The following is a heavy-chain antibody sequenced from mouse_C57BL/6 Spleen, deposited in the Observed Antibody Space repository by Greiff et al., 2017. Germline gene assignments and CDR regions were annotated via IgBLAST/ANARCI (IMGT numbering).Heavy chain of an antibody. CDR2: IDPETGGT. Sequence: QLQLKQSGAELLRPGASVTLSCKASGSTFTDYEMHWVKQTPVHGLECIGAIDPETGGTASNQKFKGKAILTADKSSSTAYMERRSLTSEDSAVYDCTRGANMMSYFDYWGQGTTLTVSS. V-gene: IGHV1-15*01. J-gene: IGHJ2*01. CDR1: GSTFTDYE. D-gene: IGHD2-4*01. CDR3: TRGANMMSYFDY.